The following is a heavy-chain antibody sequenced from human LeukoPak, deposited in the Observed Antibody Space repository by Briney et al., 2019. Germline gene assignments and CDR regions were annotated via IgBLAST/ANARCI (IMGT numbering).Heavy chain of an antibody. J-gene: IGHJ6*03. CDR1: RSTFKTYD. CDR3: ARGLLGYYYYMDV. CDR2: MNPKTGTT. Sequence: ASVKVSCKASRSTFKTYDIHWVRQTRGQGLEWMAWMNPKTGTTGYATTFQGRISMTSNTSISTAYMELSSVRPEDTGIYYCARGLLGYYYYMDVWGEGTTVTVSS. V-gene: IGHV1-8*01. D-gene: IGHD2-21*01.